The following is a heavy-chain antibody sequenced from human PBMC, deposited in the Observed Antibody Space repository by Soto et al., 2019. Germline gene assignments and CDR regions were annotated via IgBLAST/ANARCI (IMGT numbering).Heavy chain of an antibody. V-gene: IGHV4-61*01. CDR1: GGSGNSDNFY. J-gene: IGHJ4*02. CDR2: VFHIGNT. Sequence: SETLSLTCTVSGGSGNSDNFYWTWIRQPPGKGLEWIGYVFHIGNTNYSHSLKSRVTMSIDTYRNQLSLRLSSVTAADPAVYFCPRHHIPVTAEFFDSRGPGNMLTVSS. CDR3: PRHHIPVTAEFFDS. D-gene: IGHD2-21*02.